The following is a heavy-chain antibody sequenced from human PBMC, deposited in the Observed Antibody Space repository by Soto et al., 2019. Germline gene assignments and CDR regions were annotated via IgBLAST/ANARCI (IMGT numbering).Heavy chain of an antibody. D-gene: IGHD3-22*01. CDR2: ISYDGSNK. CDR3: AKSYYYDSSGYLTQTVFEY. Sequence: SLRLSCASSGFTFSSYGMHWVRQAPGKGLEWVAVISYDGSNKYYADSVKGRFTISRDNSKNTLYLQMNSLRAEDTAVYYCAKSYYYDSSGYLTQTVFEYWGQGTLVTVSS. CDR1: GFTFSSYG. V-gene: IGHV3-30*18. J-gene: IGHJ4*02.